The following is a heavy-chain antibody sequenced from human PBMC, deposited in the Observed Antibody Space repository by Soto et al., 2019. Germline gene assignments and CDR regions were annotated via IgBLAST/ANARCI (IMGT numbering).Heavy chain of an antibody. J-gene: IGHJ6*02. D-gene: IGHD3-10*01. V-gene: IGHV3-73*01. CDR1: GFTFSGSA. CDR2: IRSKANSYAT. Sequence: GGSLSLSCAASGFTFSGSAMHWVRQASGKGLEWVGRIRSKANSYATAYAASVKGRFTISRDDSKNTAYLQMNSLKTEDTAVYYCTRLNLWFGELSRKYYYYGIDVWGQGTTVTVSS. CDR3: TRLNLWFGELSRKYYYYGIDV.